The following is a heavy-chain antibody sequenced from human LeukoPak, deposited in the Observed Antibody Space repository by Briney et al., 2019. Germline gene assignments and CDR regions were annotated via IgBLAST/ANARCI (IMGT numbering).Heavy chain of an antibody. J-gene: IGHJ6*03. V-gene: IGHV5-51*01. Sequence: GESLKISCKGSGYSFTSYWIGWVRQMPGKGLEWMGIIYPGDSDTRYSPSFQGQVTISADKSISTAYLQWSSLKASDTAMYYCARKSIGYDSSGYPLYYYMDVWGKGTTVTVSS. D-gene: IGHD3-22*01. CDR3: ARKSIGYDSSGYPLYYYMDV. CDR1: GYSFTSYW. CDR2: IYPGDSDT.